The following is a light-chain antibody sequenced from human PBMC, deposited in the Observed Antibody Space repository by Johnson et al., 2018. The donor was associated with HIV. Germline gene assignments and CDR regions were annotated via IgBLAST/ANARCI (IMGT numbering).Light chain of an antibody. Sequence: QSVLTQPPSVSAAPGQRVTISCSGSSSNIANNYISWYQQFPGTAPKILIYENNKRPSGIPDRFSGSKSGTSATLGITGLQNGDEGDYYAGTWVSSLSAYVVGTGTKVTVL. J-gene: IGLJ1*01. CDR1: SSNIANNY. CDR3: GTWVSSLSAYV. V-gene: IGLV1-51*02. CDR2: ENN.